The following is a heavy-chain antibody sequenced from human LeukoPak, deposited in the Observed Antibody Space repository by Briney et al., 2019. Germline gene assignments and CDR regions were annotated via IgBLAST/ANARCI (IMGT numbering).Heavy chain of an antibody. CDR3: AKDGGEYYDILTGYYPRLYYMDV. V-gene: IGHV3-23*01. D-gene: IGHD3-9*01. Sequence: GGSLRLSCAASGFIFKNYGMSWVRQAPGKGLEWVSFITGSGTTYYADFVKGRFTISRDNSKNTLYLQMNSLRAEDTAVYYCAKDGGEYYDILTGYYPRLYYMDVWGKGTTVTISS. CDR2: ITGSGTT. CDR1: GFIFKNYG. J-gene: IGHJ6*03.